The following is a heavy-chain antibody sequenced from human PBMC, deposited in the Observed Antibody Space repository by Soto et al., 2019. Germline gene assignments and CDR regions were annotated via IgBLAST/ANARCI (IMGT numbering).Heavy chain of an antibody. Sequence: QITLKESGPTLVKPTQTLTLTCTFSGFSLSTSGVGVGWIRQPPGKALEWLALIYWDDDKRYSPSLKSRLTITKDTSKNQVVLTMTNMDPVDTAAYYCARFQQLVGTFDYWCQGTLVSASS. J-gene: IGHJ4*02. CDR3: ARFQQLVGTFDY. CDR1: GFSLSTSGVG. V-gene: IGHV2-5*02. D-gene: IGHD6-13*01. CDR2: IYWDDDK.